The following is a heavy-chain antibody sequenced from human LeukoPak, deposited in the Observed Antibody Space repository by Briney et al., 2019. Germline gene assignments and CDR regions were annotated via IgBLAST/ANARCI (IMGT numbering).Heavy chain of an antibody. CDR1: GGSISSYY. D-gene: IGHD3-22*01. CDR2: IYYSGST. V-gene: IGHV4-59*08. Sequence: SETLSLTCTVSGGSISSYYWSWIRQPPGKGLEWIGYIYYSGSTNYNPSLKSRVTISVDTSKNQFSLKLNSVTAADTALYFCARHSYDRSGFYYAGLDYWGQGTLVTVSS. CDR3: ARHSYDRSGFYYAGLDY. J-gene: IGHJ4*02.